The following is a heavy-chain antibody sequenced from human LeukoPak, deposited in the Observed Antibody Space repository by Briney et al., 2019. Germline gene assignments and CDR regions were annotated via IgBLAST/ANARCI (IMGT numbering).Heavy chain of an antibody. CDR1: GYTFISYY. V-gene: IGHV1-2*02. D-gene: IGHD3-16*01. J-gene: IGHJ4*02. Sequence: ASVKVSCKASGYTFISYYMHWVRQAPGQGLEWMGWINPNSGGTKYVQKFQGRVTMTRDTSISTAYMELSRLRSDDTAVYYCASGSLASYFDHWGQGTLVTVSS. CDR2: INPNSGGT. CDR3: ASGSLASYFDH.